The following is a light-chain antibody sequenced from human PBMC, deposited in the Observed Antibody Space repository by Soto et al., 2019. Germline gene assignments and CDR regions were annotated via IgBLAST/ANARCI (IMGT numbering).Light chain of an antibody. CDR2: LNSDGSH. CDR1: SGHSSYA. V-gene: IGLV4-69*01. J-gene: IGLJ3*02. Sequence: QLVLTQSPSASASLGASVKITCTLSSGHSSYAITGHQQQPEKGPRYLMKLNSDGSHTKGDGIPDRFSGSSSGAERYLTISSLQSEDEADYYCQTWGTGIRVFGGGTKLTVL. CDR3: QTWGTGIRV.